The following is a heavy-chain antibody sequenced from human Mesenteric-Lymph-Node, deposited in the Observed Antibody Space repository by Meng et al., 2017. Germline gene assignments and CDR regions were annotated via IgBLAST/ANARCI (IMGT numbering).Heavy chain of an antibody. Sequence: QVQLVQSGADVKKPGVSVKVSVKASGYTFTTYGITWVRQAPGQVLEWMGWISAYNGNTNYAQNLQGRVTMTTDTSTSTAFMELRSLTSDDTAVYYCARDRVLDYYDPSRKGYFQHWGQGTLVTVSS. D-gene: IGHD3-22*01. J-gene: IGHJ1*01. CDR3: ARDRVLDYYDPSRKGYFQH. V-gene: IGHV1-18*01. CDR2: ISAYNGNT. CDR1: GYTFTTYG.